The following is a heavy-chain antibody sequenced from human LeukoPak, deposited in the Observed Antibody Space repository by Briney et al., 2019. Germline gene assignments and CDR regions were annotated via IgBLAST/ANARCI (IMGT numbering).Heavy chain of an antibody. CDR3: ARGRRFGELDFDY. CDR2: IYYSGST. V-gene: IGHV4-59*01. Sequence: TSETLSLTCTVSGGSISSYYWSWIRQPPGKGLEWIGYIYYSGSTNYNPSLKSRVTISVDTSKNQFSLKLSSVTAADTAVYYCARGRRFGELDFDYWGQGTLVTVSS. CDR1: GGSISSYY. J-gene: IGHJ4*02. D-gene: IGHD3-10*01.